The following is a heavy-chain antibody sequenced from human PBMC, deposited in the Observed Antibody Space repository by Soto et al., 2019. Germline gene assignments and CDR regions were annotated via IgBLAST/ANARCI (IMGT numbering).Heavy chain of an antibody. D-gene: IGHD2-15*01. CDR1: SGSVSNYY. CDR2: MYTGGST. V-gene: IGHV4-4*07. CDR3: ARASVGPPGGGSWTMPFDS. J-gene: IGHJ4*02. Sequence: QVQLQESGPGLVKPSETLTLTCKVSSGSVSNYYWSWIRQPAGKGLEWIGRMYTGGSTNYNPSLKSRVTMSVDTSKTQFSLRLTSVTAADTAVYYCARASVGPPGGGSWTMPFDSWGRGTLVTVAS.